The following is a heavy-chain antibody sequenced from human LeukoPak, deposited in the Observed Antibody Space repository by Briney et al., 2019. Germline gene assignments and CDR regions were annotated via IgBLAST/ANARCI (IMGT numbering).Heavy chain of an antibody. CDR1: GFTFSSYA. Sequence: QPGRSLRLSCAASGFTFSSYAMHWVRQAPGKGLEWVALISYDGSDKYYADSVKGRLTISRDNSKNTLYVQMNSLRAEDTAAYYCARENVDIVPAHYFDYWGQGTLVTVSS. D-gene: IGHD5-12*01. CDR2: ISYDGSDK. J-gene: IGHJ4*02. V-gene: IGHV3-30*04. CDR3: ARENVDIVPAHYFDY.